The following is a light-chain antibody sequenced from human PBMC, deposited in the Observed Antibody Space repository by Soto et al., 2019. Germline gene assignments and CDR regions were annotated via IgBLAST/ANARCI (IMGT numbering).Light chain of an antibody. CDR2: SNN. V-gene: IGLV1-44*01. J-gene: IGLJ1*01. Sequence: QLVLTQPPSASGTPGQRVTISCSGSSSNIGSNSVNWYQQLPGTAPKLLIHSNNQRPSGVPARFSGSKSGTSASLAISGLQSEDEADYYCAAWDDSLNGLYVFGTGTKVTVL. CDR1: SSNIGSNS. CDR3: AAWDDSLNGLYV.